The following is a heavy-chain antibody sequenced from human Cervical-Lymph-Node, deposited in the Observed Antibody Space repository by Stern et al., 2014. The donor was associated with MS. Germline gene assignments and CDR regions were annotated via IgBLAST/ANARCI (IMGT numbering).Heavy chain of an antibody. CDR3: AHTTVTSDEAYGLDV. CDR2: IYWDDAA. CDR1: GVSLSTSGEG. Sequence: QVTLRESGPYLVKPTQTLTLTCTVSGVSLSTSGEGVGWFRQAPGKDLEWLAVIYWDDAACYSPSKQSRISITKDTSKNQVVLTLANMDPVDTGTYYCAHTTVTSDEAYGLDVWGQGTTVTVSS. D-gene: IGHD4-17*01. J-gene: IGHJ6*02. V-gene: IGHV2-5*02.